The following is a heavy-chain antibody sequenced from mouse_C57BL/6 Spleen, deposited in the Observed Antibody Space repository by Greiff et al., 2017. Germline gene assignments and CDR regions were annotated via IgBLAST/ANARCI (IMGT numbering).Heavy chain of an antibody. J-gene: IGHJ4*01. V-gene: IGHV1-42*01. CDR2: INPSTGGT. D-gene: IGHD2-1*01. Sequence: VQLQQSGPELVKPGASVKISCKASGYSFTGYYMNWVKQSPDTSLAWIGEINPSTGGTTYNQKFKAKATLTVDKSSSTAYMQLKSLTSDDSAVYYCSSIYYDNYDYYAMDYWGQGTSVTVSS. CDR3: SSIYYDNYDYYAMDY. CDR1: GYSFTGYY.